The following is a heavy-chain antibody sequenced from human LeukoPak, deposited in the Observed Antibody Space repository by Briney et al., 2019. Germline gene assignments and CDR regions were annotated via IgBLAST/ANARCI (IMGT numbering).Heavy chain of an antibody. J-gene: IGHJ6*02. V-gene: IGHV3-7*05. Sequence: PGGSLRLSCVASGFTFRNYVMNWVRQAPGKGLEWVANIKHDGSDKKYVDSVKGRFTISRDNAKRSLYLQMNSLRAEDTAVYYCARKMNIVGAQGWGYGLDVWGHGTTVTVSS. D-gene: IGHD1-26*01. CDR1: GFTFRNYV. CDR3: ARKMNIVGAQGWGYGLDV. CDR2: IKHDGSDK.